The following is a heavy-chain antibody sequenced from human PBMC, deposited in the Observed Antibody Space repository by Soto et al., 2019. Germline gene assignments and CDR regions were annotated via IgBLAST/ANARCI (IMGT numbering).Heavy chain of an antibody. J-gene: IGHJ6*03. V-gene: IGHV4-59*05. CDR2: IYYSGST. CDR3: ASEGIAAAGPFYYYYYYMDV. D-gene: IGHD6-13*01. CDR1: GFTFSSYA. Sequence: GSLRLSCAASGFTFSSYAMSWVRQAPGKGLEWIGSIYYSGSTYYNPSLKSRVTISVDTSKNQFSLKLSSVTAADTAVYYCASEGIAAAGPFYYYYYYMDVWGKGTTVTVSS.